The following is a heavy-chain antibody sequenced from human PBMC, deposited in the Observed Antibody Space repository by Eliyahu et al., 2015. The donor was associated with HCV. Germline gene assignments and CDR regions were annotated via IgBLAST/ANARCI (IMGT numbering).Heavy chain of an antibody. V-gene: IGHV4-34*01. CDR2: INHSGST. Sequence: QVQLQQWGAGLLKPSETLSLTCAVYGGSFSGYXWSWIRQPPGKGLEWIGEINHSGSTNYNPSLKSRVTISVDTSKNQFSLKLSSVTAADTAVYYCARGFSKSYGRARVIDYWGQGTLVTVSS. CDR1: GGSFSGYX. J-gene: IGHJ4*02. CDR3: ARGFSKSYGRARVIDY. D-gene: IGHD5-18*01.